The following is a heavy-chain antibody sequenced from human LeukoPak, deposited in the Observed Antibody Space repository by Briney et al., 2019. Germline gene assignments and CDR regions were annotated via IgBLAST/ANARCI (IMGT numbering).Heavy chain of an antibody. CDR2: ISWNSASK. CDR3: ARGGGGRRCSNTVCHAYFFDY. CDR1: GFTFKNYA. Sequence: GGSLRLSCAASGFTFKNYAIHWVRQTPGKGLEWVSGISWNSASKGYVDSVRGRFTISRDNAKNSVYLQMNSLRDEDTGLYHCARGGGGRRCSNTVCHAYFFDYWGQGIPVTVSS. V-gene: IGHV3-9*01. D-gene: IGHD2-2*01. J-gene: IGHJ4*02.